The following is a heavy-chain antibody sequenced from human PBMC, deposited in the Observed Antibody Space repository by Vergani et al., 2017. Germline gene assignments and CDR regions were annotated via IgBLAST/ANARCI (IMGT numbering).Heavy chain of an antibody. V-gene: IGHV4-59*01. D-gene: IGHD6-19*01. CDR3: ARAPLEWLSPSD. CDR1: GGSISSYY. J-gene: IGHJ4*02. CDR2: IYYSGST. Sequence: VQLQESGPGLVKPSETLSLTCTVSGGSISSYYWSWIRQPPGKGLEWIGYIYYSGSTNYNPSLKSRVTISVDTSKNQFSLKLSSVTAADTAVYYCARAPLEWLSPSDWGQGTLVTVSS.